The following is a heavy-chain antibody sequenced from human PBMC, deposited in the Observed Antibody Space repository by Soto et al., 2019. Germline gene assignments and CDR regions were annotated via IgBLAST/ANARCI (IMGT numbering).Heavy chain of an antibody. CDR2: ISSSSSTI. J-gene: IGHJ4*02. V-gene: IGHV3-48*02. CDR1: GFTFSSYS. Sequence: GGSLRLSCAASGFTFSSYSMNWVRQAPGKGLEWVSYISSSSSTIYYADSVKGRFTISRDNAKNSLYLQMNSLRDEDTAVYYCARDPKNLIAAALGSADYWGQGTLVTVSS. D-gene: IGHD6-13*01. CDR3: ARDPKNLIAAALGSADY.